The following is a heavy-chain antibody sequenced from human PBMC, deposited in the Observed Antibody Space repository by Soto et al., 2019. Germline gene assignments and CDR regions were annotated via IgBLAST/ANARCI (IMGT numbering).Heavy chain of an antibody. D-gene: IGHD2-15*01. CDR3: ARAPRYCSGGNCYSVY. CDR2: VKPDGSEK. Sequence: EVQLVESGGGLVQPGGSLRLSCAASGFTFSNYWMSWVRQAPGKGLEWVANVKPDGSEKYYVDSVKGRFTISRDNAENSLYLQMNSLRAEDTAVYYCARAPRYCSGGNCYSVYWGQGTLVTVSS. CDR1: GFTFSNYW. V-gene: IGHV3-7*01. J-gene: IGHJ4*02.